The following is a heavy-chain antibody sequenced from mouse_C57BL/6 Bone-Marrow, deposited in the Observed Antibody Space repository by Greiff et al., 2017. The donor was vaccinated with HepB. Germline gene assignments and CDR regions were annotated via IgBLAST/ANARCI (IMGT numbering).Heavy chain of an antibody. CDR2: IYPGDGDT. CDR1: GYAFSSSW. CDR3: ASKGYDYAMDY. J-gene: IGHJ4*01. Sequence: VQLQESGPELVKPGASVKISCKASGYAFSSSWMNWVKQRPGKGLEWIGRIYPGDGDTNYNGKFKGKATLTADKSSSTAYMQLSSLTSEDSAVYFCASKGYDYAMDYWGQGTSVTVSS. D-gene: IGHD2-2*01. V-gene: IGHV1-82*01.